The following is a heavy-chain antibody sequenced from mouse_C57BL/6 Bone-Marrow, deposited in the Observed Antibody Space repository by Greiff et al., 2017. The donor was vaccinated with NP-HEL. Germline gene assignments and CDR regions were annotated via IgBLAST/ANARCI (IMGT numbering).Heavy chain of an antibody. CDR1: GYAFSSSW. Sequence: VQLQESGPELVKPGASVKISCKASGYAFSSSWMNWVKQRPGKGLEWIGRIYPGDGDTNYNGKFKGKATLTADKSSSTAYMQLSSLTSEDSAVYFCARWRGYWGQGTTLTVSS. CDR2: IYPGDGDT. J-gene: IGHJ2*01. V-gene: IGHV1-82*01. CDR3: ARWRGY.